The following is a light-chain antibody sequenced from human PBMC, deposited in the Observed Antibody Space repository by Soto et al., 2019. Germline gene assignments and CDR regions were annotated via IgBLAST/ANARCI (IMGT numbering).Light chain of an antibody. CDR2: DTS. CDR1: QSISNY. Sequence: EIXLTXXPATLSLSPGERVTLSCRASQSISNYLAWYQLRPGQAPRLLIYDTSNRAAAVPARFSGSGSGTDFTLTISSLEPEDSAVYYCQQRNSWPRTFGQGTKVEVK. CDR3: QQRNSWPRT. J-gene: IGKJ1*01. V-gene: IGKV3-11*01.